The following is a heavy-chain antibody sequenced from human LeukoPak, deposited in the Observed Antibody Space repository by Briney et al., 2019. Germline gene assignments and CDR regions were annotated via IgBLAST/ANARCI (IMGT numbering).Heavy chain of an antibody. J-gene: IGHJ6*03. V-gene: IGHV4-59*01. CDR3: ARDVPRGTGYMDV. D-gene: IGHD3-10*01. Sequence: PSETLPLTCTVSGGSIKNYYWTWIRQPPGKGLEWIGYIYYSGSTSSNPSLKSRVTISVDTSKNQFSLRLKYVTAADTAVYYCARDVPRGTGYMDVWGKGTTVTVSS. CDR1: GGSIKNYY. CDR2: IYYSGST.